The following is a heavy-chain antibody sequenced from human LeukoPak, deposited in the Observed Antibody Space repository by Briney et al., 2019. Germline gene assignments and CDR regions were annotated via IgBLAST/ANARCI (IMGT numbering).Heavy chain of an antibody. CDR1: GFTFDDYA. Sequence: AGGFLRLSCAASGFTFDDYAMHWVRQAPGKGLEWVSGISWNSGSIGYADSVKGRFTISRDNAKNSLYLQMNSLRAEDTAVYYCAKGPLAVEHSTHRFDFWGQGTLVTVSS. CDR2: ISWNSGSI. CDR3: AKGPLAVEHSTHRFDF. J-gene: IGHJ4*02. V-gene: IGHV3-9*01. D-gene: IGHD1/OR15-1a*01.